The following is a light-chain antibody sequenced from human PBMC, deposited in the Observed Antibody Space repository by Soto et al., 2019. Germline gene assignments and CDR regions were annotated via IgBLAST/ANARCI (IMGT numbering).Light chain of an antibody. J-gene: IGLJ1*01. CDR2: DVT. Sequence: QSALTQPASVSGSPGQSITISCSGTSSDIGDYNYVSWYQQHPGKAPKLIIYDVTDRPSGISNRFSGSKSGNTASLTISRLQAEDEADYYCNSYRGTSAPGVFGSGTKVSV. V-gene: IGLV2-14*03. CDR1: SSDIGDYNY. CDR3: NSYRGTSAPGV.